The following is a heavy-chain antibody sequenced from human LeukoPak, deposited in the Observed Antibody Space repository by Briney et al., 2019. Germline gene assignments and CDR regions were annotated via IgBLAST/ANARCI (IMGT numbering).Heavy chain of an antibody. D-gene: IGHD6-19*01. V-gene: IGHV3-48*04. CDR3: AREGSYSSGWYYAFDM. J-gene: IGHJ3*02. Sequence: GGSLRLSCAASAFTFSGQSMNWVRQAPGKGLEWLSYISRDSVSIYYADSVKGRFTISRDNAKNSLYLQMNSLRVEDTAVYYCAREGSYSSGWYYAFDMWGQGTMVTVSS. CDR2: ISRDSVSI. CDR1: AFTFSGQS.